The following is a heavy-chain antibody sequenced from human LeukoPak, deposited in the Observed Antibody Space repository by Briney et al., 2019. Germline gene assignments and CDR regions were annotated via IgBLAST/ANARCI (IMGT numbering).Heavy chain of an antibody. CDR3: TRDLYWVVD. D-gene: IGHD2-15*01. V-gene: IGHV3-15*01. J-gene: IGHJ4*02. Sequence: RSGGSLRLSFAASGFSFTNAWMTWVRQAPGKGLEWVGRIRSNTEGGTTDYAAPVKGRFSISRDDSRNTLYLQMNSQKTEDTCVYYCTRDLYWVVDWGQGTLVTVSS. CDR1: GFSFTNAW. CDR2: IRSNTEGGTT.